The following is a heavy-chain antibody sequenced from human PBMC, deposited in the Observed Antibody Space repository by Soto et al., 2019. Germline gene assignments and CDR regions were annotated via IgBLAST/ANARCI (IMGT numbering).Heavy chain of an antibody. CDR3: ARDGGGRYCSGGSCYHYYNYMDV. V-gene: IGHV3-33*01. CDR1: GFTFSSYG. Sequence: QVQLVESGGGVVQPGRSLRLSCAASGFTFSSYGMHWVRQAPGKGLEWVAVIWYDGSNKYYADSVKGRFTISRDNSKNTLYLQMNSLRAEDTAVYYCARDGGGRYCSGGSCYHYYNYMDVWGKGTTVTVSS. CDR2: IWYDGSNK. J-gene: IGHJ6*03. D-gene: IGHD2-15*01.